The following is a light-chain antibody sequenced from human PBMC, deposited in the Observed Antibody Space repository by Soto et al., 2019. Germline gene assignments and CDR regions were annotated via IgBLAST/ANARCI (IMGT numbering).Light chain of an antibody. Sequence: QSVLTQPPSASETPGQTASISCSGSNSNIASNTVNWYQHLPGTAPKLLIYYNNQRPSGVPDRFSGSKSGTSASLAISGLQSEDESDYYCAAWDDTLKRYVFGTGTKVTGL. CDR2: YNN. CDR1: NSNIASNT. V-gene: IGLV1-44*01. CDR3: AAWDDTLKRYV. J-gene: IGLJ1*01.